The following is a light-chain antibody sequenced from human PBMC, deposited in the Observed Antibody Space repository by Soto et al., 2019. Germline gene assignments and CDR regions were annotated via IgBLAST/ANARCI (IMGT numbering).Light chain of an antibody. CDR2: GAS. CDR3: QQYGSSPIT. V-gene: IGKV3-20*01. J-gene: IGKJ4*01. CDR1: QSVSCSY. Sequence: EIVLTQSPGTLSLSPGERATLSCRASQSVSCSYLAWYQQIPGQAPRRLIYGASSRATGIPDRFSGSGSGTDFTLTISRLEPEDFAVYYCQQYGSSPITFGGGTKVDIK.